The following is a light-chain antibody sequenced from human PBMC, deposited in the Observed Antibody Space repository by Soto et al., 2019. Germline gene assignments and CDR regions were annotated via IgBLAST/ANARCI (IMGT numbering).Light chain of an antibody. CDR2: KAS. Sequence: ILMTQTPLSLSIIPGQTASISCKSSQSLLHSDGKTYLTWLHQRPGQPPRLLIYKASNRFSGVPDRFSGSGAGTDFTLKISRVEAEDVGVYYCMQATQFPITFGQGTRLEIK. CDR1: QSLLHSDGKTY. J-gene: IGKJ5*01. CDR3: MQATQFPIT. V-gene: IGKV2-24*01.